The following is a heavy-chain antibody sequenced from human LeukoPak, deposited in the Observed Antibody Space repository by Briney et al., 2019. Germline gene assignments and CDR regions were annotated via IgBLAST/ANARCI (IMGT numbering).Heavy chain of an antibody. Sequence: ASVKVSCKVSGYTLTELSMHWVRQAPGKGLEWMGGFDPEDGETIYAQKFQGRVTMTEDTSTDTAYMELSSLRSEDTAVYYCATVSGSSRGFDPWGQGTLVTVSS. J-gene: IGHJ5*02. D-gene: IGHD1-26*01. V-gene: IGHV1-24*01. CDR3: ATVSGSSRGFDP. CDR2: FDPEDGET. CDR1: GYTLTELS.